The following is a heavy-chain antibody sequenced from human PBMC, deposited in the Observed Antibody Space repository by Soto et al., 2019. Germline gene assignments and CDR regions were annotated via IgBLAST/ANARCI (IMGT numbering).Heavy chain of an antibody. CDR2: FHYSEST. V-gene: IGHV4-39*01. D-gene: IGHD2-2*01. J-gene: IGHJ6*02. CDR1: GGSISSGPYS. Sequence: QLQLQESGPGLVKPSETLSLTCTVSGGSISSGPYSWGWIRQPPGEGLEWIGTFHYSESTYYNPSLVSRITISVDTSKNQFSLKVNSVTVADTDVYYCARLGGYCSSTSCYGYYGMDVWGQGTTVTVSS. CDR3: ARLGGYCSSTSCYGYYGMDV.